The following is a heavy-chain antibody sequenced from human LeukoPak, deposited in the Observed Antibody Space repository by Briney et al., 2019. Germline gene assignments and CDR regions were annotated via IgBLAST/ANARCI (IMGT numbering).Heavy chain of an antibody. V-gene: IGHV4-59*08. J-gene: IGHJ4*02. Sequence: TXXVSGGSISSYXWSWXRQPXGXXXEWIGYIYYSGSTNYNPSLKSRVTISVDTSKNQFSLKLSSVTAADTAVYYCARSGYSYGYDYWGQGTLVTVSS. CDR2: IYYSGST. D-gene: IGHD5-18*01. CDR1: GGSISSYX. CDR3: ARSGYSYGYDY.